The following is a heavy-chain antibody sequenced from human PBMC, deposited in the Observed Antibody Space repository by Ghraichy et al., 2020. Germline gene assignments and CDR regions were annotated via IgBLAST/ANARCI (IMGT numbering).Heavy chain of an antibody. J-gene: IGHJ4*02. V-gene: IGHV3-48*02. CDR1: GFTFSSYS. CDR2: ISSSSSTI. Sequence: ETLSLTCAASGFTFSSYSMNWVRQAPGKGLEWVSYISSSSSTIYYADSVKGRFTISRDNAKNSLYLQMNSLRDEDTAVYYCARDNGDSMDYWGQGTLVTVSS. CDR3: ARDNGDSMDY. D-gene: IGHD2-21*01.